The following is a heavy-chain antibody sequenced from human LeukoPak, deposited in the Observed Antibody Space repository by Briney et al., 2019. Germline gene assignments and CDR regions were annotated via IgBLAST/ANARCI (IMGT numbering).Heavy chain of an antibody. CDR1: GGTFSNYA. CDR2: LIPLYGAT. V-gene: IGHV1-69*05. D-gene: IGHD4-17*01. Sequence: SVKVSCKASGGTFSNYAVSWVRQAPGQGLEWMGGLIPLYGATNYTQRFQGRITITTDESTTTAYMELSSLRSEDTAVYFCAVGDPFNYYMDLWGKGTTVTVFS. CDR3: AVGDPFNYYMDL. J-gene: IGHJ6*03.